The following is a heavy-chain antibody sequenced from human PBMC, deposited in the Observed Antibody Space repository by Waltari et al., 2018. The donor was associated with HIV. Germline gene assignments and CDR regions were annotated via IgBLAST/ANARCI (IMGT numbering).Heavy chain of an antibody. CDR1: GDSVSRDSAA. CDR2: TYHQSKWFQ. V-gene: IGHV6-1*02. Sequence: HVQLLQSGPGLVTSSQTLSITCAISGDSVSRDSAAWNWIRLSPSGRLEWLGGTYHQSKWFQRHAQSVRGRIRVDVDTAVNHFSLHLDSVTPDDTAVYYCARDSNGLDYWGQGTVVTVSS. J-gene: IGHJ4*02. CDR3: ARDSNGLDY. D-gene: IGHD4-4*01.